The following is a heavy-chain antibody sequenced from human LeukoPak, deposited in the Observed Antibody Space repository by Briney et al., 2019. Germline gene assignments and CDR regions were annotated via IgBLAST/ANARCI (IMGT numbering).Heavy chain of an antibody. CDR2: ISHTGST. V-gene: IGHV4-38-2*02. CDR3: ARTYINFSNYFDP. Sequence: PSETLSLTCTFSGYSISNGYNWGWVRQPPGNGLECVGSISHTGSTYYNPSLESRVTTSLDTSNNQFSLELSSVTAADTAVYYCARTYINFSNYFDPWGQGSLVTVSS. CDR1: GYSISNGYN. J-gene: IGHJ5*02. D-gene: IGHD4-11*01.